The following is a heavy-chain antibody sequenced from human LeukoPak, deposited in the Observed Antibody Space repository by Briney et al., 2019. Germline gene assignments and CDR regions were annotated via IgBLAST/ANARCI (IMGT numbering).Heavy chain of an antibody. CDR1: GFTLTDYY. Sequence: ASVKVSCKASGFTLTDYYLHWVRQAPGQGLKWMGWINPNSGATHYAQSFQARVTMTRDTSIASSYMELTGLESDDTAVYYCARGRRILGGPENAGDFFDFWGQGSLVTVSS. D-gene: IGHD3-16*01. V-gene: IGHV1-2*02. CDR2: INPNSGAT. J-gene: IGHJ4*01. CDR3: ARGRRILGGPENAGDFFDF.